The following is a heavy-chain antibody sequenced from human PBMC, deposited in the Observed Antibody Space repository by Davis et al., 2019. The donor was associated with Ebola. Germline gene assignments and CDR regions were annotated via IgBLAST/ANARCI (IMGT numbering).Heavy chain of an antibody. CDR2: INHSGST. CDR3: ARHSVGTLLWFGDAFDI. J-gene: IGHJ3*02. CDR1: GGSFSGYY. Sequence: SETLSLTCAVYGGSFSGYYWSWIRQPPGKGLEWIGEINHSGSTNYNPSLKNRVTISVDTSKNQFSLKLSSVTAADTAVYYCARHSVGTLLWFGDAFDIWGQGTLVTVSS. V-gene: IGHV4-34*01. D-gene: IGHD5-18*01.